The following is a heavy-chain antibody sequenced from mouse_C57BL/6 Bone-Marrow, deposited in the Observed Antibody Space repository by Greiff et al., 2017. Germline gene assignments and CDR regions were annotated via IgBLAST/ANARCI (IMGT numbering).Heavy chain of an antibody. D-gene: IGHD1-1*01. CDR3: GKGLLRSY. V-gene: IGHV1-18*01. J-gene: IGHJ4*01. CDR2: INPNNGGT. Sequence: VQLQQSGPELVKPGASVKIPCKASGYTFTDYNMDWVKQSHGKGLEWIGDINPNNGGTIYNQKFKGKATLTVDKSSSTAYMGLRSLTSEDTAVYYCGKGLLRSYWGQGTSVTVSS. CDR1: GYTFTDYN.